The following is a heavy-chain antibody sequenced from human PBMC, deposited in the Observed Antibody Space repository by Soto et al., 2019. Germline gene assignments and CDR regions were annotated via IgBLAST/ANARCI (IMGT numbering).Heavy chain of an antibody. CDR1: GFTFSSYG. CDR2: ISYDGSNK. Sequence: QVQLVESGGGVVQPGRSLRLSCAASGFTFSSYGMHWVRQAPGKGLEWVAVISYDGSNKYYADSVKGRFTISRDNSKNTLYLQMNSLRAEDTAVYYCAKDAGMITFGGVIVISGYYYGMDVWGQGTTVTVSS. CDR3: AKDAGMITFGGVIVISGYYYGMDV. V-gene: IGHV3-30*18. J-gene: IGHJ6*02. D-gene: IGHD3-16*02.